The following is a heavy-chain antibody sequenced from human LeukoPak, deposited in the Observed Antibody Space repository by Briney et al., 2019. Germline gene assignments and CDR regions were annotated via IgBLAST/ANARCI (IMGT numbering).Heavy chain of an antibody. J-gene: IGHJ4*02. Sequence: ASVKVSCKASGYTFTSYYMHWVRQAPGQGLEWMGIINPSGGSTSYAQKFQGRVTMTRDMSTSTVYMELSSLRSEDTAVYYCARGGWIFGVVTHNFDYWGQGTLVTVSS. CDR3: ARGGWIFGVVTHNFDY. D-gene: IGHD3-3*01. V-gene: IGHV1-46*01. CDR1: GYTFTSYY. CDR2: INPSGGST.